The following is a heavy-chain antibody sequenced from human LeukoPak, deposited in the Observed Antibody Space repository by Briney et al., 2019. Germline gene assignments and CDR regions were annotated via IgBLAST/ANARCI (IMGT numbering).Heavy chain of an antibody. D-gene: IGHD6-13*01. CDR1: GGSFSGYY. CDR3: ARGRSRWNWFDP. Sequence: SETLSLTCAVYGGSFSGYYWSWIRDPPGKGLEWIGEINHSGSTNYNPSPKSRVTISVDTSKNQFSLKLSSVTAADTAVYYCARGRSRWNWFDPWGQGNLVTVSS. CDR2: INHSGST. J-gene: IGHJ5*02. V-gene: IGHV4-34*01.